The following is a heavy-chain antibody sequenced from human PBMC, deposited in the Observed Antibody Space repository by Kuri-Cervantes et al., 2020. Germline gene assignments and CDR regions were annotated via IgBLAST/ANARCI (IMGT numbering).Heavy chain of an antibody. Sequence: SVKVSCKASGGTFSSYAISWARQAPGQGLEWMGGIIPIFGTANYAQKFQGRVTITTDESTSTAYMELSSLRSEDTAVYYCARSRAYSGSYYDYWGQGTLVTVSS. V-gene: IGHV1-69*05. CDR1: GGTFSSYA. CDR3: ARSRAYSGSYYDY. CDR2: IIPIFGTA. D-gene: IGHD1-26*01. J-gene: IGHJ4*02.